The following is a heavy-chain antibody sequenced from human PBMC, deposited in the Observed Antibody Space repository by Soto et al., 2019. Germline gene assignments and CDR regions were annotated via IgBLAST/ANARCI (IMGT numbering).Heavy chain of an antibody. CDR2: IIPILGIA. J-gene: IGHJ4*02. Sequence: ASVKVSCKASGGTFSSYTISWVRQAPGQGLEWMGRIIPILGIANYAQKFQGRVTITADKSTSTAYMELSSLRSEDTAVYYCARSPDDTFLALCFDYWGQGILVTVSS. CDR1: GGTFSSYT. V-gene: IGHV1-69*02. D-gene: IGHD1-1*01. CDR3: ARSPDDTFLALCFDY.